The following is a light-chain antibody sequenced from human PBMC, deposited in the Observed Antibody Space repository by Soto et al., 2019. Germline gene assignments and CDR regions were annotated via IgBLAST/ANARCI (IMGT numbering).Light chain of an antibody. V-gene: IGKV3-20*01. CDR1: QSVDRS. Sequence: ETVLTQSPGTLSLSPGERATLSCRASQSVDRSLGWYQEKPGQAPRLLIYGASSRATGIPDRFSGSGSGTDFTLTISRLEPEDFAVYYCQQYNNWPPITFGQGTRLEI. CDR2: GAS. J-gene: IGKJ5*01. CDR3: QQYNNWPPIT.